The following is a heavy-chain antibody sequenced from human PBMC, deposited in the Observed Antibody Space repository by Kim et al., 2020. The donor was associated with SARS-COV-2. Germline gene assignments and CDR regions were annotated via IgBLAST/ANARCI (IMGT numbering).Heavy chain of an antibody. J-gene: IGHJ4*02. CDR3: ARGDIVATVGLH. Sequence: GGSLRLSCAASGFTFSSYAMHWVRQAPGKGLEWVAVISYDGSNKYYADSVKGRFTISRDNSKNTLYLQMNSLRSGDTAVYYCARGDIVATVGLHWGQRTLVTVSS. CDR1: GFTFSSYA. D-gene: IGHD5-12*01. V-gene: IGHV3-30*04. CDR2: ISYDGSNK.